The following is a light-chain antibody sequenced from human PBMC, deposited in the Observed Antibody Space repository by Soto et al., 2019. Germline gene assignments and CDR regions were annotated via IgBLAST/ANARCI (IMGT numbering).Light chain of an antibody. CDR1: QSVSSSY. Sequence: EIVVTQSPGTLSLSPGERATLSCRASQSVSSSYLAWYQQKPGQAPRLLIYGASSRATGIPDRFSGSGSGRDFTLTISRLEPEDFAVYYCQQYGSSPRYTFGQGTKLEIK. CDR2: GAS. V-gene: IGKV3-20*01. J-gene: IGKJ2*01. CDR3: QQYGSSPRYT.